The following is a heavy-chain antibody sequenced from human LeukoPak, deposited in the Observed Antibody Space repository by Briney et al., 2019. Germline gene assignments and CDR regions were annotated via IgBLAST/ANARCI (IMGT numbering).Heavy chain of an antibody. CDR2: IYHSGST. J-gene: IGHJ5*02. CDR3: AREPSLRGNGVWFDP. CDR1: GGSISSGGYY. V-gene: IGHV4-30-2*01. D-gene: IGHD2-8*01. Sequence: SQTLSLTCTVSGGSISSGGYYWSWIRQPPGKGLEWIGYIYHSGSTYYNPSLKSRVTISVDRSKNQFSLKLSSVTAADTAVCYCAREPSLRGNGVWFDPWGQGTLVTVSS.